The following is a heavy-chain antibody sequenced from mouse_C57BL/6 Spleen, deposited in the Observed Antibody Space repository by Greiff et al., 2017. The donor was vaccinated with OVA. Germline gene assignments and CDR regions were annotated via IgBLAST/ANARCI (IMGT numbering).Heavy chain of an antibody. CDR2: INPNNGGT. J-gene: IGHJ4*01. CDR3: ARSSEGMDY. D-gene: IGHD6-1*01. CDR1: GYTFTDYN. Sequence: EVQGVESGPELVKPGASVKMSCKASGYTFTDYNMHWVKQSHGKSLEWIGYINPNNGGTSYNQKFKGKATLTVNKSSSTAYMELRSLTSEDSAVYYCARSSEGMDYWGQGTSVTVSS. V-gene: IGHV1-22*01.